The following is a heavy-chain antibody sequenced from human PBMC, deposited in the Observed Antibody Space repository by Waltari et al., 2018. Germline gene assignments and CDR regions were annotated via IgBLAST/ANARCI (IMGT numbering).Heavy chain of an antibody. CDR2: IDPEDGEA. Sequence: DVHLVQSGAEVTKPGASVKISCRPSGYTFTDYFLHWVRQAPGKGLEWVGRIDPEDGEADSAQRFQDRVTFTGDTSTDTAYMELSSLRSDDTAMYYCTTGPSLVWPYWGQGVLVTVSS. J-gene: IGHJ4*02. CDR3: TTGPSLVWPY. V-gene: IGHV1-69-2*01. CDR1: GYTFTDYF.